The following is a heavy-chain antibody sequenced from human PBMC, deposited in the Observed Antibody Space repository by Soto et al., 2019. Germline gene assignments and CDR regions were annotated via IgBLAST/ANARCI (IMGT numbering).Heavy chain of an antibody. CDR2: INHSGST. Sequence: SETLSLTCAVYGGSFSGYYWSWIRQPPGKGLEWIGEINHSGSTNYNPSLKSRVTISVDTSKNQFSLKLSSVTAADTVVYYCARLVVVAAGDYWGQGTLVTVSS. CDR3: ARLVVVAAGDY. V-gene: IGHV4-34*01. D-gene: IGHD2-15*01. J-gene: IGHJ4*02. CDR1: GGSFSGYY.